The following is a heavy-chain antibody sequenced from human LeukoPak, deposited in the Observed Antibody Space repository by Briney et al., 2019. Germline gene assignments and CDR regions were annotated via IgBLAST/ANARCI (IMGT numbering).Heavy chain of an antibody. CDR3: AREGRGWAFDI. J-gene: IGHJ3*02. D-gene: IGHD2-15*01. Sequence: GGSLRLSCAASGFTFSTYSMNWVRQAPGKGLEWISYVSSSSNTVYYADSVKGRFTISRDNAKNSLFLQMISLRDEDTAVYYCAREGRGWAFDIWGQGTMVTVSS. V-gene: IGHV3-48*02. CDR1: GFTFSTYS. CDR2: VSSSSNTV.